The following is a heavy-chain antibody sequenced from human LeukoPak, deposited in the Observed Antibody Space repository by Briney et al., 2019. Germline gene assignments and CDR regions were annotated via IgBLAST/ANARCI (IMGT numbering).Heavy chain of an antibody. CDR1: VFTLSSYS. CDR2: ISSSSSYI. Sequence: GRSLRLSCAASVFTLSSYSMNCVPQAPGQGLECGSSISSSSSYIYYADSVKGRFTISRDNAKNSMHLQMSSLRAEDTAVYYCARDRLVVVPAAIRASDAFDIWGQGTMVTVSS. CDR3: ARDRLVVVPAAIRASDAFDI. D-gene: IGHD2-2*02. V-gene: IGHV3-21*01. J-gene: IGHJ3*02.